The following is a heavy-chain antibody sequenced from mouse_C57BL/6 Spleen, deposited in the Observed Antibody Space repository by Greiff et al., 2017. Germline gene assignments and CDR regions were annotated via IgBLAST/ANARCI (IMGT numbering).Heavy chain of an antibody. D-gene: IGHD1-1*01. CDR2: INPYNGDT. J-gene: IGHJ3*01. CDR3: ARAHYYGSSCFPY. V-gene: IGHV1-20*01. Sequence: EVQLQQSGPELVKPGDSVKISCKASGYSFTGYFMNWVMQSHGKSLEWIGRINPYNGDTFYNQKFKGKATLTVDKSSSTAHMELRSLTSEDSAVYYCARAHYYGSSCFPYWGQGTLVTVSA. CDR1: GYSFTGYF.